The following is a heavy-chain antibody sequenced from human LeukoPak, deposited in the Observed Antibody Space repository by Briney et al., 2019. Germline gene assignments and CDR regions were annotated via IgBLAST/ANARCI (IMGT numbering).Heavy chain of an antibody. V-gene: IGHV3-13*01. D-gene: IGHD1-26*01. CDR2: IGTAGDT. CDR1: GFTFSSYD. Sequence: PGGSLRLSCAASGFTFSSYDMHCVRQATGKGPEWVSAIGTAGDTFYPGSVKGRFTISRENGKNSLYLQMNPLRAGDTAVYYCARGRGSYFDYWGQGTLVTVSS. CDR3: ARGRGSYFDY. J-gene: IGHJ4*02.